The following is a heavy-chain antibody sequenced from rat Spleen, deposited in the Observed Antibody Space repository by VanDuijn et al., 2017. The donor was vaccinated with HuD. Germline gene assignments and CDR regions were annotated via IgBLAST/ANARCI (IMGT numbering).Heavy chain of an antibody. V-gene: IGHV2S30*01. CDR1: GFSPTNYH. Sequence: QVQLKESGPGLVQPSQTLSLTCTVSGFSPTNYHVSWVRQPPGKGLEWMGRMKYNEDTYYNSPLKSRLSISRDTSKSQVFLKMNSLQTEDTAIYYCTRVSFLYTADPHYVMDAWGQGASVTVSS. CDR2: MKYNEDT. CDR3: TRVSFLYTADPHYVMDA. J-gene: IGHJ4*01. D-gene: IGHD1-6*01.